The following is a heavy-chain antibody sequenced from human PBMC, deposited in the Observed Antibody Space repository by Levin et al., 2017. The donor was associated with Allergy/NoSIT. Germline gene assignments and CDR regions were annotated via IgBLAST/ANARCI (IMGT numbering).Heavy chain of an antibody. Sequence: GGSLRLSCAASGFTFSDYYMSWIRQAPGKGLEWVSYISSSGSTIYYADSVKGRFTISRDNAKNSLYLQVNSLRAEDTAVYYCARELWEDIVLMVARYGMDGWGQGTTVTVSS. CDR3: ARELWEDIVLMVARYGMDG. CDR1: GFTFSDYY. V-gene: IGHV3-11*01. CDR2: ISSSGSTI. D-gene: IGHD2-8*01. J-gene: IGHJ6*02.